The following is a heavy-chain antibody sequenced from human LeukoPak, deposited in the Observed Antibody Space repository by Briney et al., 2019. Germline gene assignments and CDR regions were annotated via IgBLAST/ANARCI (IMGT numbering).Heavy chain of an antibody. V-gene: IGHV3-21*01. J-gene: IGHJ4*02. Sequence: GGSLRLSCAASGFTFSSYSMNWVRQAPGKGLEWVSSISSSSSYIYYADSVKGRFTISRDNAKNSLYLQMNSLRAEDTAVYYCARGEYYYDSSGYPFDYWGQGTLVTVFS. CDR3: ARGEYYYDSSGYPFDY. CDR1: GFTFSSYS. CDR2: ISSSSSYI. D-gene: IGHD3-22*01.